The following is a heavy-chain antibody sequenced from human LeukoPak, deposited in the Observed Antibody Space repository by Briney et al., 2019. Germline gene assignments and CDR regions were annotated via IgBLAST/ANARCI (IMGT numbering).Heavy chain of an antibody. V-gene: IGHV1-18*01. CDR3: ARAPSFGDYGGDY. CDR2: ISAYNGDT. Sequence: ASVKVSFTASGYTFTNYGISWVRQAPGHGLEWMGWISAYNGDTNYAQKLQGRVTMTTDTSTGTAYMDLTGLRSDDTAVYYCARAPSFGDYGGDYWGQGTLVTVSS. CDR1: GYTFTNYG. D-gene: IGHD4-17*01. J-gene: IGHJ4*02.